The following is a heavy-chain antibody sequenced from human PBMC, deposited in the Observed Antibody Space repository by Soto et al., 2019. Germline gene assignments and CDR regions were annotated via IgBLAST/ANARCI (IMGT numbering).Heavy chain of an antibody. V-gene: IGHV3-7*01. CDR1: GFTFSSYW. CDR2: IKQDGSEK. D-gene: IGHD7-27*01. J-gene: IGHJ3*02. CDR3: ARDAPNWEGDAFDI. Sequence: GGSLRLSCAASGFTFSSYWMSWVRQAPGKGLEWVANIKQDGSEKYYVDSVKGRFTISRDNAKNSLYLQMNSLRAEDTAVYYCARDAPNWEGDAFDIWGQGTMVTVSS.